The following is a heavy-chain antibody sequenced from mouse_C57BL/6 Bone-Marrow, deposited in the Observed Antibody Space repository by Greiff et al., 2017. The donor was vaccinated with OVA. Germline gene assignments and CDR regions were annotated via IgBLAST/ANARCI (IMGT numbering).Heavy chain of an antibody. CDR2: IVPENGDT. Sequence: VQLQQSGAELVRPGASVKLSCTASGFNIKDDYMHWVKQRPEQGLEWIGWIVPENGDTEYASKFQGKAIIAADTSANTAYLQLSSMTSEDTSVYDSTVLHRFDYWGQGTLVTVTA. J-gene: IGHJ3*01. CDR1: GFNIKDDY. D-gene: IGHD2-1*01. V-gene: IGHV14-4*01. CDR3: TVLHRFDY.